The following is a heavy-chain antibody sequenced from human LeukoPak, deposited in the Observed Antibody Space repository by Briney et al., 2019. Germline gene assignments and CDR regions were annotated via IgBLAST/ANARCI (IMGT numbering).Heavy chain of an antibody. J-gene: IGHJ5*02. CDR3: AKDSGRPKGYGSGSS. D-gene: IGHD3-10*01. Sequence: PGGSLRLSCAASGFTFSSYWMHWVRQAPGKGLEWVSAISGSGGSTYYADSVKGRFTISRDNSKNTLYLQMNSLRAEDTAVYYCAKDSGRPKGYGSGSSWGQGTLVTVSS. CDR2: ISGSGGST. CDR1: GFTFSSYW. V-gene: IGHV3-23*01.